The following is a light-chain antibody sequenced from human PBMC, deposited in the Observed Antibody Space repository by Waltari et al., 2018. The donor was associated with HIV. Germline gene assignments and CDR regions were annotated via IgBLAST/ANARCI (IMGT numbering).Light chain of an antibody. V-gene: IGLV1-51*01. CDR1: SSNTGHHY. Sequence: QSVLTQPPSVSAAPGQKVTISCSGSSSNTGHHYVSWSQQLPGTAPTLLIYDNNKRPSGIPDRFSGSKSGTSATLGITGLQTGDEADYYCGTWDSSLSALFGGGTKLTVL. J-gene: IGLJ2*01. CDR2: DNN. CDR3: GTWDSSLSAL.